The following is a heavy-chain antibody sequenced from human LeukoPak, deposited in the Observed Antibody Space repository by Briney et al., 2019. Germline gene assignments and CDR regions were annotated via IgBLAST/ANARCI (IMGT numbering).Heavy chain of an antibody. V-gene: IGHV4-31*03. J-gene: IGHJ4*02. CDR3: ASVPRTYYYDSSGYFPYYFDY. CDR1: GGSISSGGYY. CDR2: IYYSGST. Sequence: PSETLSLTCTVSGGSISSGGYYWSWIRQHPGKGLEWIGYIYYSGSTYYNPSLKSRVTISVDTSKNQFSLKLSSVTAADTAVYYCASVPRTYYYDSSGYFPYYFDYWGQGTLVTVSS. D-gene: IGHD3-22*01.